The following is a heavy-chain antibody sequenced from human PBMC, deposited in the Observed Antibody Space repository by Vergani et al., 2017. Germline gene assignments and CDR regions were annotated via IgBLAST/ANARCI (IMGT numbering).Heavy chain of an antibody. Sequence: EVQLVESGGGVVRPGGALRLFCAASGFTFGDYDMNWVRQAPGKGLGWGSRVKWNGDSSVYADSVKGRFTISRDNAKNSLYLQMTSLRAGDTAFYYCARQGSGNTYYFDYWGRGTLVTVSS. J-gene: IGHJ4*02. D-gene: IGHD3-10*01. CDR1: GFTFGDYD. CDR2: VKWNGDSS. CDR3: ARQGSGNTYYFDY. V-gene: IGHV3-20*04.